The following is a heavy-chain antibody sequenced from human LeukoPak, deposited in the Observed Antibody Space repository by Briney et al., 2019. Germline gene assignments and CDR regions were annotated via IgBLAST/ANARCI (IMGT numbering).Heavy chain of an antibody. CDR3: ARHAGGIAAAGTRPFDY. V-gene: IGHV4-39*01. Sequence: SETLSLTCTVSGASFSGSTYYWGWIRQPPGKGLEWIGSIYYGGGTYYNPSLKSRVTMSVDTSKKQFSLKLSSVTAADTAVYYCARHAGGIAAAGTRPFDYWGQGTLVTVSS. CDR2: IYYGGGT. CDR1: GASFSGSTYY. D-gene: IGHD6-13*01. J-gene: IGHJ4*02.